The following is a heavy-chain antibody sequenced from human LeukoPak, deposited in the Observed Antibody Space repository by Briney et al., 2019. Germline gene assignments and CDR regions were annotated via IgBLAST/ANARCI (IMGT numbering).Heavy chain of an antibody. CDR1: GFTSSHYA. Sequence: GGSLRLSCAASGFTSSHYAMHWVRQAPGKGLEWVANIKEDGSEKYYVESVKGRFTISRDNAKTSVYLQINSLRAEDTAVYSCARDLWFGELPSYFDYWGQGTLVTVSS. D-gene: IGHD3-10*01. CDR3: ARDLWFGELPSYFDY. CDR2: IKEDGSEK. V-gene: IGHV3-7*01. J-gene: IGHJ4*02.